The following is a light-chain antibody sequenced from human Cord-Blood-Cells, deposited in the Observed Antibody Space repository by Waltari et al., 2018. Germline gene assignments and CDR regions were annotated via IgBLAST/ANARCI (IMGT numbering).Light chain of an antibody. CDR2: YAS. J-gene: IGKJ1*01. Sequence: DIVLTQSPDFQSVTPKEKVTITCRASQSIGSSVHWNQQKPGQSPKLRIKYASQSFSGVPSRFSGSGSGTDFTLTINSLEAEDAATYYCHQSSSLPRTFGQGTKVEIK. CDR1: QSIGSS. CDR3: HQSSSLPRT. V-gene: IGKV6-21*01.